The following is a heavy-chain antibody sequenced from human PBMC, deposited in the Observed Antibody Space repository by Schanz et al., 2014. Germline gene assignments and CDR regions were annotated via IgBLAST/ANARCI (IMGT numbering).Heavy chain of an antibody. J-gene: IGHJ4*02. V-gene: IGHV3-33*08. CDR3: ARDFHGYGPHLDY. D-gene: IGHD5-12*01. CDR2: LWHDGSKK. CDR1: GLIFSNYV. Sequence: VQLLESGGGLVQPGGSLKLSCAASGLIFSNYVMSWVRQAPGKGLEWVAILWHDGSKKYYADSVKGRFTVSRDNSKNTLYLQLNSLRAEDTAVYYCARDFHGYGPHLDYWGQGTLVTVSS.